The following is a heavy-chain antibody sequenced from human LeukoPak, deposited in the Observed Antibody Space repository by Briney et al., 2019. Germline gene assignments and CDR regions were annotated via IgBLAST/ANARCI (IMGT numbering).Heavy chain of an antibody. CDR2: ISYDGSNK. CDR3: AREGFLFGGIYYYYYMDV. Sequence: GGSLRLSCAASGFTFSSYAMHWVRQAPGKGLEWVAVISYDGSNKYYADSVKGRFTISRDNYKNTLYLQMNSLRGEDTAVYYCAREGFLFGGIYYYYYMDVWGKGTTVTVSS. CDR1: GFTFSSYA. J-gene: IGHJ6*03. D-gene: IGHD3-16*01. V-gene: IGHV3-30*04.